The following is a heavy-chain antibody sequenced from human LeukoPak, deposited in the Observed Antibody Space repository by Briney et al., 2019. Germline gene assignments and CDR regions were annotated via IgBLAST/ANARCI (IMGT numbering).Heavy chain of an antibody. V-gene: IGHV4-59*01. J-gene: IGHJ4*02. Sequence: NPSETLSLTCTVSGGSITSYYWSWIRQPPGKGLEWIGYIFYRGGTNYNPSLKSRVNISVDKSKNQFSLNLSSVTAADTAIYYCASGPIAPPGSISRNYFDYWGQGTLITVSS. CDR1: GGSITSYY. CDR3: ASGPIAPPGSISRNYFDY. D-gene: IGHD6-13*01. CDR2: IFYRGGT.